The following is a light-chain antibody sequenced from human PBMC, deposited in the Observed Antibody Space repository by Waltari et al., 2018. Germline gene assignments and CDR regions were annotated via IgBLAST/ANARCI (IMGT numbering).Light chain of an antibody. J-gene: IGLJ1*01. CDR2: EAT. CDR3: CSYTGSSTSYG. Sequence: QSALSQPASVSGSPGQSLTITCTGASTDLASYNLVAWYQHHPNRAPKPIIYEATKRPSGISQRFSGSNAGATASLRISGLQADDEADYYCCSYTGSSTSYGCGGGTKVTVL. CDR1: STDLASYNL. V-gene: IGLV2-23*01.